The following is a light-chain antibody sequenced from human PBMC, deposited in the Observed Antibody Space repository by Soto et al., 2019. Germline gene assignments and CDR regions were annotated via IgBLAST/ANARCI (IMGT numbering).Light chain of an antibody. CDR3: QHYGSSPREVT. J-gene: IGKJ2*01. CDR1: QSVTCSH. CDR2: RAS. V-gene: IGKV3-20*01. Sequence: EIVLTQSADTLSLSPGERATLSCRASQSVTCSHVAWYQQRPGQAPRLLIYRASNRATGIPDRFSGSGSGTDFTLTISRLEPEDSAVYYCQHYGSSPREVTFGQGTKLEI.